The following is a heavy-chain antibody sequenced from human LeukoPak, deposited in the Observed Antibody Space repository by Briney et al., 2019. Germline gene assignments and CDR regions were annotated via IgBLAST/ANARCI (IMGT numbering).Heavy chain of an antibody. CDR3: ARDRGGRYMYLQH. D-gene: IGHD1-26*01. V-gene: IGHV3-20*04. CDR1: GFTFDDYG. Sequence: PGGSLRLSCAASGFTFDDYGLSWARQAPGKGLEWVAGINLNGGSAGYADSVKGRFTISRDNAKNSLFLQMNSLRAEDTALYYCARDRGGRYMYLQHWGQGTLVIVSS. J-gene: IGHJ1*01. CDR2: INLNGGSA.